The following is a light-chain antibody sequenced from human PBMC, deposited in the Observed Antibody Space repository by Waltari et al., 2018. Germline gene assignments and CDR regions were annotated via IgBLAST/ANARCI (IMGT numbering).Light chain of an antibody. Sequence: EIMLTQSPGTLSLSPGERATLSCRASQSISRYLAWYQQKPGQAPRLLIYEASSRATGIPDRFSGSGSGTDFSLTISRLEPEDFAVYYCQKYGTLPATFGQGTKVEIK. V-gene: IGKV3-20*01. CDR2: EAS. CDR3: QKYGTLPAT. J-gene: IGKJ1*01. CDR1: QSISRY.